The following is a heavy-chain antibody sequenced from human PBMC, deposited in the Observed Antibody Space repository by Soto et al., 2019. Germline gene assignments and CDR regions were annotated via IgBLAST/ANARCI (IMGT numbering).Heavy chain of an antibody. Sequence: GESLKISCKGSGYSFTSYWISWVRQMPGKGLEWMGRIDPSDSYTNYSPSFQGHVTISADKSISTAYLQWSSLKASDTAMYYCATLVLRFLEWQSGYYYSGMDVWGQGTMVTVSS. V-gene: IGHV5-10-1*01. CDR2: IDPSDSYT. CDR3: ATLVLRFLEWQSGYYYSGMDV. J-gene: IGHJ6*02. CDR1: GYSFTSYW. D-gene: IGHD3-3*01.